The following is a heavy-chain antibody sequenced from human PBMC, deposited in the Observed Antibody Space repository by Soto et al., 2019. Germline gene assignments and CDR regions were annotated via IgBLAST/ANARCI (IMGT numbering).Heavy chain of an antibody. D-gene: IGHD6-13*01. Sequence: PGGSLRLSCAASGLTFSSYAMSWVRQPPGKGLEWIGEIYHSGSTNYNPSLKSRVTISVDKSKNQFSLKLSSVTAADTAVYYCAREGYSSSWGYYYGMDVWGQGTTVTVSS. J-gene: IGHJ6*02. CDR3: AREGYSSSWGYYYGMDV. CDR1: GLTFSSYAM. V-gene: IGHV4-4*02. CDR2: IYHSGST.